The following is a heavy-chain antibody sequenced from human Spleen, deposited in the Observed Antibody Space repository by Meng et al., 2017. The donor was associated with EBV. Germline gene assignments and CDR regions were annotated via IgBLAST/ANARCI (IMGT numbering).Heavy chain of an antibody. CDR2: LIPMSGAA. CDR3: TRDIGYQKMDP. V-gene: IGHV1-69*01. D-gene: IGHD6-13*01. CDR1: VGTFGNYA. Sequence: VRLVQAGDDVKEPASSVKVSCKVAVGTFGNYAINLVRQAPGQGLEWMAGLIPMSGAANHAQKFQDRVTITAYESTSTAYMELRSLKYEDTAVYYCTRDIGYQKMDPWGQGTLVTVSS. J-gene: IGHJ5*02.